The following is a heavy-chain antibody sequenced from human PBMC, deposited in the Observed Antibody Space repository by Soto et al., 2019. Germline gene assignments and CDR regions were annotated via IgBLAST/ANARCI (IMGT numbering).Heavy chain of an antibody. CDR1: GYSFTGSW. Sequence: PWESLTITCTCSGYSFTGSWIAWVRQMPGKGLEWMGIIYPGDSESRHSPSFQGQVTISADRSINTVYLQWSSLKASDTAIYYCARRMAGAQFDPWGQGTLVTVSS. CDR3: ARRMAGAQFDP. J-gene: IGHJ5*02. V-gene: IGHV5-51*01. CDR2: IYPGDSES. D-gene: IGHD1-26*01.